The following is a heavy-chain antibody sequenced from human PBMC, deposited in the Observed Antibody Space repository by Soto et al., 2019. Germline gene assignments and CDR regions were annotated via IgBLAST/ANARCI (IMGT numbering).Heavy chain of an antibody. CDR3: AHSVPPYYDFWSGYYSFDY. CDR2: IYWNDDK. CDR1: GFSLSTSGVG. D-gene: IGHD3-3*01. V-gene: IGHV2-5*01. Sequence: SGPTLVNPTQTLTLTCTFSGFSLSTSGVGVGWIRQPPGKALEWLALIYWNDDKRYSPSLKSRLTITKDTSKNQVVLTMTNVDPVDTATYYCAHSVPPYYDFWSGYYSFDYWGQGTLVTVSS. J-gene: IGHJ4*02.